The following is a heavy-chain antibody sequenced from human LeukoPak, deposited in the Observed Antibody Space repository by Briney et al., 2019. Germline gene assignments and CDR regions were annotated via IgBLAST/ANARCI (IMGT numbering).Heavy chain of an antibody. V-gene: IGHV3-53*04. Sequence: PGGSLRLSCTASGFTFSDYYMHWVRQAPGKGLEWVSVIYSGSSSTYYTDSVKGRFTISRHNSKNTLYLQMNSLRAEDTAVYYCARKRSGTYAPDYWGQGTLVTVSS. CDR1: GFTFSDYY. D-gene: IGHD3-10*01. CDR3: ARKRSGTYAPDY. CDR2: IYSGSSST. J-gene: IGHJ4*02.